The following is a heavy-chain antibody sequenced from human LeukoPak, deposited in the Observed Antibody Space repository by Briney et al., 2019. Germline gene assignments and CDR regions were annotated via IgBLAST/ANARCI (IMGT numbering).Heavy chain of an antibody. D-gene: IGHD1-26*01. CDR2: IYHSGST. Sequence: SETLSLTCTVSGYSISSGYYWGWIRQPPGKGLEWIGSIYHSGSTYYNPSLKSRVTISADTSKNQFSLKLSSVTAADTAVYYCARDPFWELRSYYFDYWGQGTLVTVSS. CDR3: ARDPFWELRSYYFDY. V-gene: IGHV4-38-2*02. J-gene: IGHJ4*02. CDR1: GYSISSGYY.